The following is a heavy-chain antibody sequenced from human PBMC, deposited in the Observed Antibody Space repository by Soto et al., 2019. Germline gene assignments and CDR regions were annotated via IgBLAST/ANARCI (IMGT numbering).Heavy chain of an antibody. CDR1: GYSFTSYW. CDR2: IYPGDSDT. J-gene: IGHJ5*02. CDR3: ARSVLGPSSKNWFDP. D-gene: IGHD3-3*01. V-gene: IGHV5-51*01. Sequence: GESLKISCKGSGYSFTSYWIGWVRQMPGKGLEWMGIIYPGDSDTRYSPSFQGQVTISADKSISTAYLQWSSLKASDTAMYYCARSVLGPSSKNWFDPWGQGTLVTVSS.